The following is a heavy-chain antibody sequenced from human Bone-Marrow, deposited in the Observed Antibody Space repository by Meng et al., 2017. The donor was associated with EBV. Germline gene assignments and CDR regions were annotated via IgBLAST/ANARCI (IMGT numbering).Heavy chain of an antibody. J-gene: IGHJ5*02. CDR1: GGSFSGYY. V-gene: IGHV4-34*01. CDR2: INHSGST. Sequence: QGQLQQWGGGLLKPSEALSLTCAVYGGSFSGYYWSWIRQPPGKGLEWIGEINHSGSTNYNPSLKSRVTISVDTSKNQFSLKLSSVTAADTAVDYCAREVYNWFDPWGQGTLVTVSS. CDR3: AREVYNWFDP. D-gene: IGHD6-6*01.